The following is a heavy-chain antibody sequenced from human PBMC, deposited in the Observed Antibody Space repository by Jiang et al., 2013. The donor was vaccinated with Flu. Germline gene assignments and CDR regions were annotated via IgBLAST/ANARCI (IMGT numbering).Heavy chain of an antibody. D-gene: IGHD4-17*01. CDR3: AHDDPSDYGALAFDY. V-gene: IGHV2-5*02. Sequence: TQTLTLTCTFSGFSLSTSGVGVGWIRQPPGKALEWLALIYWDDDKRYSPSLKSRLTITKDTSKNQVVLTMTNMDPVDTATYYCAHDDPSDYGALAFDYWGQGTLVTVSS. CDR2: IYWDDDK. CDR1: GFSLSTSGVG. J-gene: IGHJ4*02.